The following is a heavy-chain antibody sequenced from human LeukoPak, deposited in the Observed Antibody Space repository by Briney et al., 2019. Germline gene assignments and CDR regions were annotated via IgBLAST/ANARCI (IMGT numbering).Heavy chain of an antibody. CDR3: AKVFGTYGTFDI. Sequence: GGSLRLSCAASGFTFSSYGMTWVRQAPGKGLEWVSVINDSGSSTFYADSVKGRFTISRDNSKNTLYLQMSGLRAEDTAVYYCAKVFGTYGTFDIWGQGTMVTVSS. CDR1: GFTFSSYG. V-gene: IGHV3-23*01. J-gene: IGHJ3*02. D-gene: IGHD3/OR15-3a*01. CDR2: INDSGSST.